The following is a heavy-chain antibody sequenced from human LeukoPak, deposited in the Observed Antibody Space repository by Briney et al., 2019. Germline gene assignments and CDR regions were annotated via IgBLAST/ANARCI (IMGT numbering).Heavy chain of an antibody. CDR1: GFTFSSYA. CDR3: ARIAAAVWYYFDY. CDR2: ISYDGGNK. D-gene: IGHD6-13*01. Sequence: GRSLRLSCAASGFTFSSYAMHWVRQAPGKGLEWVAVISYDGGNKYYADSVKGRFTISRDNSKNTLYLQMNSLRAEDTAVYYCARIAAAVWYYFDYWGQGTLVTVSS. J-gene: IGHJ4*02. V-gene: IGHV3-30*04.